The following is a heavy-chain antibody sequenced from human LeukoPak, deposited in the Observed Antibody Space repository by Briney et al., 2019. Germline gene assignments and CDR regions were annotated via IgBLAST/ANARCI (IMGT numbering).Heavy chain of an antibody. CDR3: ARWAGVTDQ. Sequence: PGGSLRLSCVASGFTFGNYWMSWVRQVPRKGPEWVANIKQDGSVEHYLESVKGRFTISRDNAKNSLFLQMNSLIAEDTAVYYCARWAGVTDQWGQGTQVAVSS. V-gene: IGHV3-7*01. CDR1: GFTFGNYW. CDR2: IKQDGSVE. D-gene: IGHD5-18*01. J-gene: IGHJ4*02.